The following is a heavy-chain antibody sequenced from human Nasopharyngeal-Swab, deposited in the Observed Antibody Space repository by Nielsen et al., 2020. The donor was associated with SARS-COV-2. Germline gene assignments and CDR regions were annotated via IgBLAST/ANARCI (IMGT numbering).Heavy chain of an antibody. Sequence: GGPLRPPCAASGFTFSNYGMHWVRQAPGQGLDWLAILWSNGSFKYYGDSVKGRFTISRDNSKNTLYLQMNNLRAEDTALYYCARAGPGQEKFDYWGQGTLVTVSS. CDR3: ARAGPGQEKFDY. J-gene: IGHJ4*02. CDR2: LWSNGSFK. V-gene: IGHV3-33*01. CDR1: GFTFSNYG.